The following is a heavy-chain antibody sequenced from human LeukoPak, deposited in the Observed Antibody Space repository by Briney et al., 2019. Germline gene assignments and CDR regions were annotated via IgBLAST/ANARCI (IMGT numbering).Heavy chain of an antibody. Sequence: GASVKVSCKASGYTXTSYGISWVRQAPGQGLEWMGWISAYNGNTNYAQKLQGRVTMTTDTSTSTAYMELRSLRSDDTAVYYCARDLSGSYYSYFDYWGQGTLVTVSS. D-gene: IGHD1-26*01. CDR2: ISAYNGNT. J-gene: IGHJ4*02. CDR3: ARDLSGSYYSYFDY. V-gene: IGHV1-18*04. CDR1: GYTXTSYG.